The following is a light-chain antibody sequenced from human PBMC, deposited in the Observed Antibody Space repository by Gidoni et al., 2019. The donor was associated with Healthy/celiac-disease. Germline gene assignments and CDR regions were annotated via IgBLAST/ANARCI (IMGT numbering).Light chain of an antibody. J-gene: IGLJ2*01. CDR2: GNS. Sequence: QSALTQPPPVSGAPGPRVTISCTGSSSNIGAGYDVHWYQQLPGTAPKLLIYGNSNRPSGVPDRFSGSKSGTSASLAITGLQAEDEADYYCQSYDSSLSGFVVFGGGTKLTVL. V-gene: IGLV1-40*01. CDR1: SSNIGAGYD. CDR3: QSYDSSLSGFVV.